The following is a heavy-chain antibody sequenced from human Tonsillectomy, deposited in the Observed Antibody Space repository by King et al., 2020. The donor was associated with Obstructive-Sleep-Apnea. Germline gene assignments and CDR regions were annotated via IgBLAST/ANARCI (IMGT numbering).Heavy chain of an antibody. CDR3: AKVLTYYYGSGSYLG. Sequence: VQLVESGGGLVQPGGSLRLSCAASGFTFSSYAMSWVRQAPGKGLEWVSAISGIGGRTYYAYSVKGRFTISRDKSKNTLYLQMNSLRAEDTAVYYCAKVLTYYYGSGSYLGWGQGTLVTVSS. V-gene: IGHV3-23*04. D-gene: IGHD3-10*01. CDR2: ISGIGGRT. J-gene: IGHJ4*02. CDR1: GFTFSSYA.